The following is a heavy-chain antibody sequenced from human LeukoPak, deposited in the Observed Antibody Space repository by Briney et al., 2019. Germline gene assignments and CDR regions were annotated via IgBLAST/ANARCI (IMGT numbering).Heavy chain of an antibody. D-gene: IGHD4-11*01. J-gene: IGHJ5*02. V-gene: IGHV1-18*01. CDR1: GYTFTSYG. CDR2: ISDYNGNT. Sequence: ASVKVSCKASGYTFTSYGISWVRQAPGQGLEWMGWISDYNGNTNYAQKVQGRVTMTTDTSTSTAYMELRSLSSDDTAVYYCARDLYRDSLPVSWFDPWGQGTLVTVSS. CDR3: ARDLYRDSLPVSWFDP.